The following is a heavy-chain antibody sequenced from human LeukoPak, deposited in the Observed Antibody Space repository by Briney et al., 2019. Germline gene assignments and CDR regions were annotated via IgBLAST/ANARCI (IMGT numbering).Heavy chain of an antibody. Sequence: GGSLRLSCAASGFTFSSYWMHWVRQAPGKGLVWVSRISSDGSTTTYADSVKGRFTISRDNARNTMYLQMNSLRAEDTALYYCARVTEYSTAGMRYWGQGTLVTVSS. CDR2: ISSDGSTT. CDR3: ARVTEYSTAGMRY. CDR1: GFTFSSYW. J-gene: IGHJ4*02. D-gene: IGHD6-13*01. V-gene: IGHV3-74*01.